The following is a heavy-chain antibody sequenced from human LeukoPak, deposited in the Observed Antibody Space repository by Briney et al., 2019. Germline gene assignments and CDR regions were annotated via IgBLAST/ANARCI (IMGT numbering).Heavy chain of an antibody. V-gene: IGHV3-21*01. D-gene: IGHD6-13*01. J-gene: IGHJ4*02. CDR1: GFTFSSYS. CDR3: ARDPLAYSSTYGY. Sequence: PGGTLRLSCAASGFTFSSYSMNWVRQAPGKGLEWVSSISSSSSYIYYADSVKGRFTISRDNAKNSLYLQMNSLRAEDTAVYYCARDPLAYSSTYGYWGQGTLVTVSS. CDR2: ISSSSSYI.